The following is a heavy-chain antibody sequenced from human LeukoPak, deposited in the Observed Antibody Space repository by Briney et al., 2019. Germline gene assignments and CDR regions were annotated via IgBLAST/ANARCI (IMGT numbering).Heavy chain of an antibody. CDR2: ISAYNGNT. CDR1: GYTFTSYG. CDR3: ARDYYDSSGYLRDY. J-gene: IGHJ4*02. V-gene: IGHV1-18*01. D-gene: IGHD3-22*01. Sequence: ASVKVSCKASGYTFTSYGISWVRQAPGQGLEWMGWISAYNGNTNNAQKLQGRITMTTDTSTSTAYMDLRSLRSDDTAVYYCARDYYDSSGYLRDYWGQGTLVTVSS.